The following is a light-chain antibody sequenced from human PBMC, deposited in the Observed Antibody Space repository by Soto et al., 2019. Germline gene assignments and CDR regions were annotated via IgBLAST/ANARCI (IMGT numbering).Light chain of an antibody. Sequence: IVFTQSPATLSLAPGGRAPLSCRASQSVSSYLAWYQQKPGQAPRLLIYDASNRATGIPARFSGSGSGTDFTLTISRLEPEDFAVYYCQQYSSSLITFGQGTRLEIK. V-gene: IGKV3-11*01. J-gene: IGKJ5*01. CDR2: DAS. CDR3: QQYSSSLIT. CDR1: QSVSSY.